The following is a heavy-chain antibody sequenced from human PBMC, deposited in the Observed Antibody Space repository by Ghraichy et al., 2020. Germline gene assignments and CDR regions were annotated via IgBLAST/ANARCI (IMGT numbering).Heavy chain of an antibody. CDR2: IYYSGST. CDR3: ARVAPRDYGDYPVLDY. CDR1: GGSISSSSYY. D-gene: IGHD4-17*01. V-gene: IGHV4-39*07. Sequence: SETLSLTCTVSGGSISSSSYYWGWIRQPPGKGLEWIGSIYYSGSTYYNPSLKSRVTISVDTSKNQFSLKLSSVTAADTAVYYCARVAPRDYGDYPVLDYWGQGTLVTVSS. J-gene: IGHJ4*02.